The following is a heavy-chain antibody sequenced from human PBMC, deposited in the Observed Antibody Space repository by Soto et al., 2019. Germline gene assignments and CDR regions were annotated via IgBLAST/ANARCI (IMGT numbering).Heavy chain of an antibody. D-gene: IGHD3-22*01. Sequence: PGGSLRLSCAASGFTFDDYAMHWVRQAPGKGLEWVSGISWNSGSIGYADSVKGRFTISRDNAKNSLYLQMNSLRAEDAALYYCAKDLYYYDSSGCLDYWGQGTLVTVS. CDR2: ISWNSGSI. J-gene: IGHJ4*02. V-gene: IGHV3-9*01. CDR3: AKDLYYYDSSGCLDY. CDR1: GFTFDDYA.